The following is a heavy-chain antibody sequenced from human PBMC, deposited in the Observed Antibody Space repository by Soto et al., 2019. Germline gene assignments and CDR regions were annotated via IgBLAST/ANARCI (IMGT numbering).Heavy chain of an antibody. Sequence: ASVKVSCKASGYTFTSYGIHWVRQAPGQRLEWTGWINAGNGNTKYSEKLQGRVTITRDTSASTAYLELSSLRSEDTAVYYCARDPNDSSAYYHHYYYGMDVWGQGATVTV. CDR2: INAGNGNT. J-gene: IGHJ6*02. CDR1: GYTFTSYG. V-gene: IGHV1-3*01. CDR3: ARDPNDSSAYYHHYYYGMDV. D-gene: IGHD3-22*01.